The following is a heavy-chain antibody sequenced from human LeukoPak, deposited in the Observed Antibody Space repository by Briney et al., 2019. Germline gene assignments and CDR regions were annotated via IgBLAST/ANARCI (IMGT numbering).Heavy chain of an antibody. V-gene: IGHV1-2*02. J-gene: IGHJ4*02. CDR1: GYTFTGYY. D-gene: IGHD3-22*01. Sequence: ASVKVSCKASGYTFTGYYMHWVRQAPGQGLAWMGWINPNSGGTNYAQKFQGRVTMTRDTSISTAYMELSRLRSDDTAVYYCARAPASHYYDSSGYIDYWGQGTLVTVSS. CDR2: INPNSGGT. CDR3: ARAPASHYYDSSGYIDY.